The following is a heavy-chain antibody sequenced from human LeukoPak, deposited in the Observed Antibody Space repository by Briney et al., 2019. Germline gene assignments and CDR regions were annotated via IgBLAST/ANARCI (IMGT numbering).Heavy chain of an antibody. J-gene: IGHJ4*02. D-gene: IGHD6-19*01. CDR3: AKETTVAGFYPYFDY. V-gene: IGHV1-58*01. Sequence: SVKVSCKASGFTFTSSAVQWVRQARGQRLEWIGWIVVGSGNTNYAQKFQERVTITRDMSTSTAYMELSSLRSEDTAVYYCAKETTVAGFYPYFDYWGQGTLVTVSS. CDR2: IVVGSGNT. CDR1: GFTFTSSA.